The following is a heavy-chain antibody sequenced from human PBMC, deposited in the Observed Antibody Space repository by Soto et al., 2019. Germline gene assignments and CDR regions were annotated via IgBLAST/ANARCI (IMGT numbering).Heavy chain of an antibody. V-gene: IGHV3-33*08. CDR3: ARGDCTGAYCDAWPFNYGVDV. J-gene: IGHJ6*02. Sequence: QVQLVESGGGVVQPGGSLRLSCTTSGFTFNTYGMYWVRQAPGKGLEWVAIIWYDGSNKYYGDSVKGRFTISRDNSKNTLHLQMNSLRAEDTALYYCARGDCTGAYCDAWPFNYGVDVWGQGTTVTFSS. CDR1: GFTFNTYG. CDR2: IWYDGSNK. D-gene: IGHD2-8*02.